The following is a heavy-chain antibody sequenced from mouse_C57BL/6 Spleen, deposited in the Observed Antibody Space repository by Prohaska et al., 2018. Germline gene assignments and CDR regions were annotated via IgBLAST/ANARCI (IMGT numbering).Heavy chain of an antibody. J-gene: IGHJ4*01. D-gene: IGHD2-2*01. V-gene: IGHV1-18*01. CDR2: INPNNGGT. CDR3: ALGYYDAMDY. Sequence: HGKSLEWIGDINPNNGGTIYNQKFKGKATLTVDKSSSTAYMELRSLTSEDTAVYYCALGYYDAMDYWGQGTSVTVSS.